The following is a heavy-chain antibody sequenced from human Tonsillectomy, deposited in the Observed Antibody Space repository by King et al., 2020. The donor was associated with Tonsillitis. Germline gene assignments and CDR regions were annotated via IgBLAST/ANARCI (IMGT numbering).Heavy chain of an antibody. V-gene: IGHV3-7*03. CDR3: VGNWIY. D-gene: IGHD1-1*01. Sequence: VQLVESGGGLVRPGGSLRLSCEASGFTFTKYWMTWVRQAPGKGLQWVANVNQDGSQKYLLDSVRGRFTISRDNARNSLYLDMTNLRVEDTAFYYCVGNWIYWGQGSLVTVSS. J-gene: IGHJ4*02. CDR2: VNQDGSQK. CDR1: GFTFTKYW.